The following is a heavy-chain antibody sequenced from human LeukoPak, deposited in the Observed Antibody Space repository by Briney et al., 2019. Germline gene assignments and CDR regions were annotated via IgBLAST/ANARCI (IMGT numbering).Heavy chain of an antibody. Sequence: GGSLRLSCAASGFTFSSYWMSWVRQAPGKGLEWVANIKQDGSKKYYVDSVKGRFTISRDNAKNSLYLQMNSLRAEDTAVYYCARGDYGDYYYYGMDVWGQGTTVTVSS. CDR3: ARGDYGDYYYYGMDV. CDR1: GFTFSSYW. CDR2: IKQDGSKK. D-gene: IGHD4-17*01. V-gene: IGHV3-7*01. J-gene: IGHJ6*02.